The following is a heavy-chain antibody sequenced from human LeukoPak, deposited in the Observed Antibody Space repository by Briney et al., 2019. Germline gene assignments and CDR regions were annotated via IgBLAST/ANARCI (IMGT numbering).Heavy chain of an antibody. CDR2: IYYSGST. CDR3: ARDYGGNWGFDY. J-gene: IGHJ4*02. Sequence: SETLSLTCSVSGVSFTGGSYYWSWIRQPPGKGLEWIGYIYYSGSTNYNPFLKSRVTISVDTSKNQFSLKLSSVTAADTAVYYCARDYGGNWGFDYWGQGTLVTVSS. CDR1: GVSFTGGSYY. D-gene: IGHD4-23*01. V-gene: IGHV4-61*01.